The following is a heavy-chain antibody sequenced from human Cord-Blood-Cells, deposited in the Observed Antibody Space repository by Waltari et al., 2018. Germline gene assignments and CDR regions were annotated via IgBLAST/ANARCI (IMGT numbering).Heavy chain of an antibody. V-gene: IGHV1-2*02. CDR1: GYTFTGYY. CDR2: XSPXXGGX. Sequence: QVQLVQSGAEVKKPGASVKVSCKGSGYTFTGYYMHWVRRAPGQGXEWMXXXSPXXGGXXXDQXXXGRVTMTXXXSIXXAYMELSGLGSDDTAVYYCARDLSXVLXXXGRGTLVTXSS. CDR3: ARDLSXVLXX. J-gene: IGHJ2*01.